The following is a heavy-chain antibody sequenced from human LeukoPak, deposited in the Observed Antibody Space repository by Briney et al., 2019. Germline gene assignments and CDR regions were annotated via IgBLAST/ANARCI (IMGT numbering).Heavy chain of an antibody. D-gene: IGHD3-10*01. J-gene: IGHJ4*02. CDR2: ISGSGSST. V-gene: IGHV3-23*01. Sequence: GGSLRLSCAASGFTFSSYAMSWVRQAPGKGLEWVSAISGSGSSTYYADSVKGRFTISRDNSKNTLYLQMNSLRAEDTAVYYCAKDQDYYGSGSYYNGFDYWGQGTLVTVSS. CDR1: GFTFSSYA. CDR3: AKDQDYYGSGSYYNGFDY.